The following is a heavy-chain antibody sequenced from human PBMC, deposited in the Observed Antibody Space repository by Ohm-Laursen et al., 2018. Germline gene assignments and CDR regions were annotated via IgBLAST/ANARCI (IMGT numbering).Heavy chain of an antibody. CDR3: ARGLFGVGYGMDV. V-gene: IGHV1-2*02. CDR1: GYTFTGYY. CDR2: INPNSGGT. D-gene: IGHD3-3*01. Sequence: VASVKVSCKASGYTFTGYYMHWVRQAPGQGLEWMGWINPNSGGTNYAQKFQGRVTMTRDTSISTAYMELSRLRSDDTAVYYCARGLFGVGYGMDVWGQGTTVTVSS. J-gene: IGHJ6*02.